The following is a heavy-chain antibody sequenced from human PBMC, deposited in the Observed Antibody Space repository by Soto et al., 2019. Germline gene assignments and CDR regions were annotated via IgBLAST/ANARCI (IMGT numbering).Heavy chain of an antibody. CDR3: ARPITGTTNDAFDI. J-gene: IGHJ3*02. D-gene: IGHD1-20*01. CDR2: ISSSSSYI. CDR1: GFTFSSYS. V-gene: IGHV3-21*01. Sequence: EVQLVESGGGLVKPGGSLRLSCAASGFTFSSYSMNWVRQAPGKGLEWVSSISSSSSYIYYADSVKGRFTISRDNAKNSLYLQMNSLRAEDTAVYYCARPITGTTNDAFDIWGQGTMVTVSS.